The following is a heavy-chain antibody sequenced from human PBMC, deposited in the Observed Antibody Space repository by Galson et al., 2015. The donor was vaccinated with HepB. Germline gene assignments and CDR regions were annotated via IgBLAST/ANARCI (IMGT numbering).Heavy chain of an antibody. CDR1: GFSLTTTQVG. CDR2: VYWDDDK. J-gene: IGHJ4*02. CDR3: AHRLAYNGAWNFGSFDF. D-gene: IGHD1-7*01. V-gene: IGHV2-5*02. Sequence: LVKPTQTLTLTCTFSGFSLTTTQVGVGWVRQPPGKALEWLALVYWDDDKRYNPSLRNRLTIAKDTSKNQVVLTVTNVDPVDTSTYYCAHRLAYNGAWNFGSFDFWGQGTLVTVSS.